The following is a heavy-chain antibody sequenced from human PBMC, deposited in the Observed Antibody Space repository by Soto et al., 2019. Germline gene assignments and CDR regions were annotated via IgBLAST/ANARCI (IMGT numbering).Heavy chain of an antibody. CDR2: ISGSGGST. Sequence: GGSLRLSCAASGFTFSSYAMSWVRQAPGKGLEWVSAISGSGGSTYYADSVKGRFTISRDNSKNTLYLQMNSLRAEDTAVYYCANPIAAAGLPHHWGQGTLVTVSS. V-gene: IGHV3-23*01. J-gene: IGHJ5*02. D-gene: IGHD6-13*01. CDR1: GFTFSSYA. CDR3: ANPIAAAGLPHH.